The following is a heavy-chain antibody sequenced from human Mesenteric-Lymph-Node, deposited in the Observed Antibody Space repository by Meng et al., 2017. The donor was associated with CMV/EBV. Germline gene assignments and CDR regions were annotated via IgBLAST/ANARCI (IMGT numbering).Heavy chain of an antibody. J-gene: IGHJ5*02. V-gene: IGHV4-4*02. CDR2: IYHTGKT. D-gene: IGHD2-2*01. Sequence: SGVSLSSTNWWSWVRQPPGKGLEWIGDIYHTGKTYYNPSLKGRVTISVDKSKNQFSLNLKSMTAADTAVYYCARDRDQLTHSNCFDPWGQGILVTVSS. CDR1: GVSLSSTNW. CDR3: ARDRDQLTHSNCFDP.